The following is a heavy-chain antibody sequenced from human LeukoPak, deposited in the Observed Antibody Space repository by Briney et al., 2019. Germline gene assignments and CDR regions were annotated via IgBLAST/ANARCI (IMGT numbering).Heavy chain of an antibody. Sequence: ASVQVSCKASGYTFTGYYMHWVRQAPGQGLEWMGWINPNSGGTHYAQKFQGRVTVTRDTSISTTYMDLSRLKSDDTAIYYCARTGEIYVDYNYWAQGTLVTVSS. V-gene: IGHV1-2*02. CDR3: ARTGEIYVDYNY. D-gene: IGHD4-17*01. CDR1: GYTFTGYY. CDR2: INPNSGGT. J-gene: IGHJ4*02.